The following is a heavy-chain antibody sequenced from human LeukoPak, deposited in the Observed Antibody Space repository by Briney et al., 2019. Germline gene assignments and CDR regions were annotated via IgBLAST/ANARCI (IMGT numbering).Heavy chain of an antibody. Sequence: GGSLRLSCAASGFTFSSYAMSWVRQAPGKGLEWVSAISGSGGSTYYADSVKGRFTISRDNAKNSLYLQMNSLRAEDTAVYYCARDQIYDILTGYYTPFDYWGQGTLVTVSS. J-gene: IGHJ4*02. CDR1: GFTFSSYA. V-gene: IGHV3-23*01. D-gene: IGHD3-9*01. CDR3: ARDQIYDILTGYYTPFDY. CDR2: ISGSGGST.